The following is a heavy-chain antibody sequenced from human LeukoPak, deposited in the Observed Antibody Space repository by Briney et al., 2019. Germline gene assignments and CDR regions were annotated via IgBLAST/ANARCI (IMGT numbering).Heavy chain of an antibody. CDR3: ASWYYYDSSGRDDAFDI. D-gene: IGHD3-22*01. V-gene: IGHV3-11*01. Sequence: GGSLRLSCAASGFTFSDYYMSWIRQAPGKGLEWVSYISSSGSTIYYADSVKGRFTISRDNAKNSLYLQMNSLRAEDTAVYYCASWYYYDSSGRDDAFDIWGQGTMVTVSS. CDR1: GFTFSDYY. CDR2: ISSSGSTI. J-gene: IGHJ3*02.